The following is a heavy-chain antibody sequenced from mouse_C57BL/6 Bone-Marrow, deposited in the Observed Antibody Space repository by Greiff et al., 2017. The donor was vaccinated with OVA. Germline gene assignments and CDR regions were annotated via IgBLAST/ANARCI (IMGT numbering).Heavy chain of an antibody. CDR3: ARWGYGSSLHYYAMDY. CDR1: GYSITSDY. CDR2: ISYSGST. V-gene: IGHV3-8*01. D-gene: IGHD1-1*01. Sequence: EVKLMESGPGLAKPSQTLSLTCSVTGYSITSDYWNWIRKFPGNKLEYMGYISYSGSTYYNPSLKSRISITRDTSKNQYYLQLNSVTTEDTATYYCARWGYGSSLHYYAMDYWGQGTSVTVSS. J-gene: IGHJ4*01.